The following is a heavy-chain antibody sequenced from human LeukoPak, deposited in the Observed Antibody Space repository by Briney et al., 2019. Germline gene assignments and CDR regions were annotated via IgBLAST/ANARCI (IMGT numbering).Heavy chain of an antibody. J-gene: IGHJ6*03. CDR3: ARAAVSSDYYYYYMDV. CDR2: INPNSGGT. CDR1: GYTFTGYY. V-gene: IGHV1-2*02. Sequence: ASVKVSCKASGYTFTGYYMHWVRQAPGQGLEWMGWINPNSGGTNYAQKSQGRVTMTRDTSISTAYMELSRLRSDDTAVYYCARAAVSSDYYYYYMDVWGKGTTVTVSS. D-gene: IGHD6-13*01.